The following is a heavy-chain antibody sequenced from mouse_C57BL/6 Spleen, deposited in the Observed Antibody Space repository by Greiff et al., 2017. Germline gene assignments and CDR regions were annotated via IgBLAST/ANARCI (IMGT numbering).Heavy chain of an antibody. CDR2: IYPGDGDT. CDR1: GYAFSSYW. CDR3: ARGGYDYDKGYAMDY. V-gene: IGHV1-80*01. Sequence: VQLVESGAELVKPGASVKISCKASGYAFSSYWMNWVKQRPGKGLEWIGQIYPGDGDTNYNGKFKGKATLTADKSSSTAYMQLSSLTSEDSAVYFCARGGYDYDKGYAMDYWGQGTSVTVSS. D-gene: IGHD2-4*01. J-gene: IGHJ4*01.